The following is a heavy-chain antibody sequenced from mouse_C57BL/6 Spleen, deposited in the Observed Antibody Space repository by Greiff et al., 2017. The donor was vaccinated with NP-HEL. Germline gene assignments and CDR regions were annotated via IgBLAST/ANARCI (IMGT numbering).Heavy chain of an antibody. CDR3: ARPTGRSYYYAMDY. V-gene: IGHV1-18*01. J-gene: IGHJ4*01. CDR1: GYTFTDYN. CDR2: INPNNGGT. Sequence: EVQLQQSGPELVKPGASVKIPCKASGYTFTDYNMDWVKQSHGKSLEWIGDINPNNGGTIYNQKFKGKATLTVDKSSSTAYMELRSLTSEDTAVYYCARPTGRSYYYAMDYWGQGTSVTVSS. D-gene: IGHD4-1*02.